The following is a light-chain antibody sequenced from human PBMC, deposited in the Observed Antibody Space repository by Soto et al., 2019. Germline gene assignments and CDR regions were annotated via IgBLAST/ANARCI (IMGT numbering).Light chain of an antibody. CDR1: QTVSSN. CDR2: GVS. CDR3: KQYNDWPPEVT. Sequence: EIVLTQAPTTLSVSPGERATLSCRASQTVSSNLAWYQQKPGQPPRLLMSGVSTRATGIPARFSGSGSGTEFTLTISSLQSEDFAGYYCKQYNDWPPEVTFGGGTKVEIK. V-gene: IGKV3D-15*01. J-gene: IGKJ4*01.